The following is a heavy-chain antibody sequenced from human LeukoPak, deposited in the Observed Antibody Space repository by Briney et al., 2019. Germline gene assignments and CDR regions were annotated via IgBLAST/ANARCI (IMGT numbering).Heavy chain of an antibody. Sequence: ASVKVSCKASGYTFTGYYMHWVRQAPGQGLEWMGWINPNSGGTNYAQKFQGRVTMTRDTSISTAYMELSRLRSDDTAVYYCARALGAVPADREGFDYWGQGTLVTVSS. CDR1: GYTFTGYY. V-gene: IGHV1-2*02. CDR3: ARALGAVPADREGFDY. J-gene: IGHJ4*02. CDR2: INPNSGGT. D-gene: IGHD2-2*01.